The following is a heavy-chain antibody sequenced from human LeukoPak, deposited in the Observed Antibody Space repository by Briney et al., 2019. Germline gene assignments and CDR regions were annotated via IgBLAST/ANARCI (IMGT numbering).Heavy chain of an antibody. CDR2: ISAYNGNT. Sequence: GASVKVSCKASGYTFTSYGISWVRQAPGQGLEWMGWISAYNGNTNYAQKLQGRVTMTTDTSTSTAYMELRSLRSDDTAVYYCARATYYYDSSGYSRPDYWGQGTLVTVSS. J-gene: IGHJ4*02. D-gene: IGHD3-22*01. CDR1: GYTFTSYG. V-gene: IGHV1-18*01. CDR3: ARATYYYDSSGYSRPDY.